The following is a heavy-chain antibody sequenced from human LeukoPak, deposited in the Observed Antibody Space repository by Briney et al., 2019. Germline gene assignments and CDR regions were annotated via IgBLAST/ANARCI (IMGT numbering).Heavy chain of an antibody. J-gene: IGHJ3*02. D-gene: IGHD3-22*01. Sequence: ASVKVSCKASGYTFSSYGISWVRQAPGQGLEWMGWISGFRGNTNYAQNLRGRVTITTDTSTTTAYMELRSLNSDDTAVYYCARDFLSYDGTENHYEDTFDIWGQGTMVTVSS. CDR2: ISGFRGNT. CDR1: GYTFSSYG. V-gene: IGHV1-18*01. CDR3: ARDFLSYDGTENHYEDTFDI.